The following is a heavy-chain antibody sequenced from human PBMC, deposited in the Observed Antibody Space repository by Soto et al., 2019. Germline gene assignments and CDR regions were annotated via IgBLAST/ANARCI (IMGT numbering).Heavy chain of an antibody. CDR2: INHNGRT. Sequence: QVQLQQWGAGLLKPSETLSLTCAVYGGSFSGNYWSWIRQPPGKGLEWIGEINHNGRTTYNPSLKSRVSILVDTSKNQFSLKLTSVTAADTAVYYCASGHCSGGSCWNWFDPWGQGTLVTVSS. CDR1: GGSFSGNY. V-gene: IGHV4-34*01. J-gene: IGHJ5*02. CDR3: ASGHCSGGSCWNWFDP. D-gene: IGHD2-15*01.